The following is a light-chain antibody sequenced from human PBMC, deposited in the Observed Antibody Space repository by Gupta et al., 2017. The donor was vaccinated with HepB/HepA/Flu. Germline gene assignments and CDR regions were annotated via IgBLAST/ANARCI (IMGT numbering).Light chain of an antibody. CDR3: QQRSNWPCS. CDR1: QSVSSY. J-gene: IGKJ2*04. Sequence: IVLTQSPATLSSSPGESATLSCSASQSVSSYLAWYQQKPGQSPRLLIYDASNRATGIPARFSGSGSGTDFTLTISSLEPEDFAVYYCQQRSNWPCSFGQGTKLEIK. CDR2: DAS. V-gene: IGKV3-11*01.